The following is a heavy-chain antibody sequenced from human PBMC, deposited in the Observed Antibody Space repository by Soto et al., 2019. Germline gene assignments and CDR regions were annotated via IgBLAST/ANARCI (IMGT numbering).Heavy chain of an antibody. J-gene: IGHJ4*02. V-gene: IGHV3-23*01. CDR1: GFSFNIFA. CDR3: AKDPTSYDSSAQFDS. CDR2: ISGGGGST. D-gene: IGHD3-22*01. Sequence: EVKLLESGGRLVQPRGSLRLSCAASGFSFNIFAMNWVRQAPGKGLEWVSGISGGGGSTYYADSVKGRFTISRDNSNNTLYLQMNSLRAEDTAVYYCAKDPTSYDSSAQFDSWGQGTLVTVSS.